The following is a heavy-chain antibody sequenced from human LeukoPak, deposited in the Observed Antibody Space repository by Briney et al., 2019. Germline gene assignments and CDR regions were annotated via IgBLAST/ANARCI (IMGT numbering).Heavy chain of an antibody. CDR2: IFPGDSDT. J-gene: IGHJ3*02. CDR3: ASNYYDSSGSDAFDM. Sequence: GESLKISCEGSGYSFTSYWIGWVRQMPGKGLEWLGIIFPGDSDTRYSPSLQGQVTISADKSISTAYLQWSSLKASDTAMYYCASNYYDSSGSDAFDMWGQGTMVTVSS. D-gene: IGHD3-22*01. V-gene: IGHV5-51*01. CDR1: GYSFTSYW.